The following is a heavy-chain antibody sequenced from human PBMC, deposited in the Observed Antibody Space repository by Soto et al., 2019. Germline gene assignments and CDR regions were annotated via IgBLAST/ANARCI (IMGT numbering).Heavy chain of an antibody. V-gene: IGHV3-30-3*01. Sequence: PGGSLRLSCAASRFTFSYYAMHWIRQAPGKGLEWMAVILSDGSKQYYAESVKGRFTISRDNSKSTLYLQMNSLRVEDTAVYYCVRTIAVAGPDVFDMWGQGTMVTVSS. CDR1: RFTFSYYA. CDR2: ILSDGSKQ. D-gene: IGHD6-19*01. J-gene: IGHJ3*02. CDR3: VRTIAVAGPDVFDM.